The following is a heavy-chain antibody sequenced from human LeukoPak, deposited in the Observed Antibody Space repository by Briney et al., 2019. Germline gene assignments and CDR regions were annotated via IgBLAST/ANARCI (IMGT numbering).Heavy chain of an antibody. V-gene: IGHV3-33*01. CDR3: TRYNDDHFDY. D-gene: IGHD3-3*01. CDR1: GFTLGGYG. J-gene: IGHJ4*02. CDR2: IAYDGSRA. Sequence: PGRSLRLSCAGSGFTLGGYGMHWFRQAPGKGLEWVAVIAYDGSRAFYADSVKGRFTISRDNSKNTMSVQMDDLRAEDTAVYYCTRYNDDHFDYWGQGTLVTVSS.